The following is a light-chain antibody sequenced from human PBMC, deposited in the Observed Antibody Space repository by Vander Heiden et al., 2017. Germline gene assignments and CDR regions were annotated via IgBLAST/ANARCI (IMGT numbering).Light chain of an antibody. V-gene: IGKV3-15*01. CDR3: QQYNNWPRT. CDR2: VAS. Sequence: EIVMTQSQATLSVSPGERVTLSCRASQSVSINLAWYQQKPGQAPRLLIYVASTRATGIPARFSGSGSGTEFTLTISSLQSDDSAVYYCQQYNNWPRTFGQGTKVEIK. J-gene: IGKJ1*01. CDR1: QSVSIN.